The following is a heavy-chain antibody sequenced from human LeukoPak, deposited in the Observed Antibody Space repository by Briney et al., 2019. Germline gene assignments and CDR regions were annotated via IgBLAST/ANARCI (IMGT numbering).Heavy chain of an antibody. Sequence: QSGGSLRLSCAASVVTFSSFSMHWVRQAPGKGLEWVAVISYHGRDTYYADSVKGRFTISRDNSKSTLYLQLNSLGAEDTAVYYCAAQPCSVGRCYLDYWGQGTLVTVSS. V-gene: IGHV3-30*04. CDR2: ISYHGRDT. CDR3: AAQPCSVGRCYLDY. D-gene: IGHD2-15*01. J-gene: IGHJ4*02. CDR1: VVTFSSFS.